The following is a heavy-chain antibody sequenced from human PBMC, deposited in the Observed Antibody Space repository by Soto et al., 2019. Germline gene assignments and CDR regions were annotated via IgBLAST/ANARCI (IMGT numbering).Heavy chain of an antibody. CDR2: ISSSGSTI. CDR1: GFTFSSYE. V-gene: IGHV3-48*03. CDR3: AGGQRRDGSSYSPFDY. D-gene: IGHD3-22*01. J-gene: IGHJ4*02. Sequence: PGGSLRLSCAASGFTFSSYEMNWVRQAPGKGLEWVSYISSSGSTIYYADSVKGRFTISRDNARNSLYLQMSSLRAEDTAVYYCAGGQRRDGSSYSPFDYWGQGALVTVSS.